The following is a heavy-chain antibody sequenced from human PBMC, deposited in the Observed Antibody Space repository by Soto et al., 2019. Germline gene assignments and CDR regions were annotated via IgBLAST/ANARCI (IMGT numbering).Heavy chain of an antibody. D-gene: IGHD6-13*01. J-gene: IGHJ4*02. V-gene: IGHV4-59*01. CDR2: VYDSGST. CDR3: ARYRREAVAGYTLDN. Sequence: PSETLSLTCTVSGGSISSNYWTWIRQPPGKGLEWIGYVYDSGSTNYNPSLKSRVTISEDTSKSQFSLKVNSMTAADTAVYYCARYRREAVAGYTLDNWGQGILVTVSS. CDR1: GGSISSNY.